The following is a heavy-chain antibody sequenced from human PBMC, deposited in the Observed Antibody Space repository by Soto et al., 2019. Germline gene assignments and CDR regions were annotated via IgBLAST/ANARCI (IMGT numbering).Heavy chain of an antibody. CDR3: AKAMPPWNIGEGMDV. CDR2: INTSGGTT. J-gene: IGHJ6*02. V-gene: IGHV3-23*01. D-gene: IGHD1-1*01. Sequence: EVQLLESGGGLVQPGGSLRLSCAASGFTFRSYGMSWVRQAPGKGLQWVSIINTSGGTTYYADSVKGRFTISRDNSKNTLYLQMNSLRVEATAIYYCAKAMPPWNIGEGMDVWGQGTTVTVSS. CDR1: GFTFRSYG.